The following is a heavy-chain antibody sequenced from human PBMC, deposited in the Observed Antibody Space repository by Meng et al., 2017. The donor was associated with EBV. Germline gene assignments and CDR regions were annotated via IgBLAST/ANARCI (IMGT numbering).Heavy chain of an antibody. V-gene: IGHV1-18*01. J-gene: IGHJ5*02. Sequence: QGQLVHAGPRVKEPGASVKASCKASGYTFTSYATSWVRQAPGQGFEWMGWISAYNGNTNYAQKLQGRVTMTTDTSTSTAYMELRSLRSDDTAVYYCARETSGYDFNWFDPWGQGTLVTVSS. CDR1: GYTFTSYA. CDR2: ISAYNGNT. D-gene: IGHD5-12*01. CDR3: ARETSGYDFNWFDP.